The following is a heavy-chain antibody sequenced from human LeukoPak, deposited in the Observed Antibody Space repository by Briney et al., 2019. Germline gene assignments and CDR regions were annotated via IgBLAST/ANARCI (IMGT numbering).Heavy chain of an antibody. D-gene: IGHD1-26*01. CDR2: IKHDGSAK. CDR3: VYRNDFNY. Sequence: PGGSLRLSCAASGFTFSSYGMHWVRQAPGKGLEWVANIKHDGSAKYYVDSVKGRFTISRDNAQNSLYLQMNGLRADDTAVYYCVYRNDFNYWGQGTLVTVSS. CDR1: GFTFSSYG. J-gene: IGHJ4*02. V-gene: IGHV3-7*02.